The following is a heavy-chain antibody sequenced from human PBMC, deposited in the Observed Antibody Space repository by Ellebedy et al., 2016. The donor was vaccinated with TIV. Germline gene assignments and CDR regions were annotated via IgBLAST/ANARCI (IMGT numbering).Heavy chain of an antibody. CDR2: ISSSGVSS. D-gene: IGHD3-22*01. V-gene: IGHV3-23*01. Sequence: GVSLKISCAASGFTFRNFAMTWVRQAPGKGLEWVSSISSSGVSSDYADSVRGRVTISRDNSKSTLYLQMDSLRADDSAEYYCAKLDSSGYYYGRLDYWGQGTLVTVSS. CDR1: GFTFRNFA. J-gene: IGHJ4*02. CDR3: AKLDSSGYYYGRLDY.